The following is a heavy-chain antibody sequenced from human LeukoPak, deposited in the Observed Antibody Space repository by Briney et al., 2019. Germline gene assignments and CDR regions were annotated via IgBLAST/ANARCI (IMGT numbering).Heavy chain of an antibody. J-gene: IGHJ5*02. Sequence: ASVKVSCKASGYTFTSYGISWVRQAPGQGLEWMGWISAYNGNTNYAQKLQGRVTMTTDTSTSTAYMGLRSLRSDDTAVYYCARDLSELRFLEWLSHDNWFDPWGQGTLVTVSS. CDR3: ARDLSELRFLEWLSHDNWFDP. CDR1: GYTFTSYG. V-gene: IGHV1-18*01. D-gene: IGHD3-3*01. CDR2: ISAYNGNT.